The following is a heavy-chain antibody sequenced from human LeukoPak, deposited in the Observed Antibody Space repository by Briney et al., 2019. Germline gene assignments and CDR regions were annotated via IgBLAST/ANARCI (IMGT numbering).Heavy chain of an antibody. Sequence: GGSLRLSCAASGFTVSSNYMSWVRQAPGKGLEWVSVIYSGGSTYYADSVKGRFTISRDDSKNTLYLQMNSLRAEDTAVYYCARDYYDSSGAGSLWGQGTLVTVSS. J-gene: IGHJ4*02. V-gene: IGHV3-66*02. CDR1: GFTVSSNY. CDR3: ARDYYDSSGAGSL. D-gene: IGHD3-22*01. CDR2: IYSGGST.